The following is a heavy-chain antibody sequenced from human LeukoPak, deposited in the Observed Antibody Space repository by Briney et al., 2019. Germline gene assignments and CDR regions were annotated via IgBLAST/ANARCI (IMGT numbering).Heavy chain of an antibody. CDR3: ARGGTGATRDDTFDI. Sequence: PGESLRLSCTASGFSFSRYSMNWVRQAPGKGLEWVSSISSGSGHIFYADSVRGRFTISRDNAKDSLYLQMNSLRAGDAAVYYCARGGTGATRDDTFDIWGQGAMATVSS. CDR2: ISSGSGHI. V-gene: IGHV3-21*06. CDR1: GFSFSRYS. D-gene: IGHD1-7*01. J-gene: IGHJ3*02.